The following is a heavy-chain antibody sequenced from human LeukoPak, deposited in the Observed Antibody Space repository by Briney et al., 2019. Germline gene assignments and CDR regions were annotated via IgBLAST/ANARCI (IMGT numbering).Heavy chain of an antibody. J-gene: IGHJ4*02. CDR1: GGSISSSNW. Sequence: PSETLSLTCAVSGGSISSSNWWSWVRQPPGKGLEWIGEIYHSGSTNYNPSLKSRVTISVDTSKNQFSLKLSSVTAADTAVYYCARGRWGPTSIAARRSWLDYWGQGTLVTVSS. CDR3: ARGRWGPTSIAARRSWLDY. V-gene: IGHV4-4*02. D-gene: IGHD6-6*01. CDR2: IYHSGST.